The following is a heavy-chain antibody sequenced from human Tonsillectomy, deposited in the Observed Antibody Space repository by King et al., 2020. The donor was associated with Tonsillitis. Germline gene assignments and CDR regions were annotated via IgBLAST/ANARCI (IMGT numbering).Heavy chain of an antibody. V-gene: IGHV3-21*01. CDR1: GFTFSSYS. Sequence: VQLVESGGGLVKPGGSLRLSCAASGFTFSSYSMNWVRQAPGKGLEWVSSISGRTSSIYYADSVKGRFTISRDNANNSLYLQMNSLRAADTAVYYCARLDEITIFGVVPYYMDVWGKGTTVTVSS. J-gene: IGHJ6*03. CDR3: ARLDEITIFGVVPYYMDV. CDR2: ISGRTSSI. D-gene: IGHD3-3*01.